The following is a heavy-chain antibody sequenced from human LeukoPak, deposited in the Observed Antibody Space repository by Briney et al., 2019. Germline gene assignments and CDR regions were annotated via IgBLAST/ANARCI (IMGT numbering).Heavy chain of an antibody. CDR3: ARDRGQLWLRGYYYMDV. J-gene: IGHJ6*03. CDR2: ISAYNGNT. CDR1: GYTFTSYG. D-gene: IGHD5-18*01. Sequence: ASVKVSCKASGYTFTSYGISWVRQAPGQGLEWMGWISAYNGNTNYAQKLQGRVTMTTDTSTSTAYMELRSLRSDDTAVYYCARDRGQLWLRGYYYMDVWGKGTTVTVSS. V-gene: IGHV1-18*01.